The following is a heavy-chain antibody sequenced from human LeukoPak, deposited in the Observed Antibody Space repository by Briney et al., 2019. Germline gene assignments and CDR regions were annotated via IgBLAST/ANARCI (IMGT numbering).Heavy chain of an antibody. CDR1: GGTFSSYA. D-gene: IGHD3-10*01. CDR2: IIPIFGTA. V-gene: IGHV1-69*06. J-gene: IGHJ4*02. CDR3: ARDRGDTMVRGVITIDY. Sequence: SVKVSCKASGGTFSSYAISWVRQAPGQGLEWMGGIIPIFGTANYAQKFQGRVTITADKSTSTAYMELSSLRSEDTAVYYCARDRGDTMVRGVITIDYLGQGTLVTVSS.